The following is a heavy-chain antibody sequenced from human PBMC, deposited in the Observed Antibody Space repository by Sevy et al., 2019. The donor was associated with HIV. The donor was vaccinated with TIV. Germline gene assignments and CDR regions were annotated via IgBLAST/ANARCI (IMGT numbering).Heavy chain of an antibody. CDR1: GYTFARNG. CDR3: ARVPTYYHGSATYFDY. V-gene: IGHV1-18*01. Sequence: ASVKVSCKASGYTFARNGISWVRQASGQGLEWMGWIGIYNGNAKSAQKFQGRVTMTTDTSTSTAYMELGSLRSDDTAVYYCARVPTYYHGSATYFDYWGQGTLVTVSS. D-gene: IGHD3-10*01. J-gene: IGHJ4*02. CDR2: IGIYNGNA.